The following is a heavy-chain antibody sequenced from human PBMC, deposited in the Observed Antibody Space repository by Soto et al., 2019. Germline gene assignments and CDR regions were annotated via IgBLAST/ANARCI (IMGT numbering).Heavy chain of an antibody. D-gene: IGHD2-2*03. CDR3: ARHGFHRDALDL. V-gene: IGHV3-7*03. CDR1: GFSFTNHW. CDR2: IKQDGGET. Sequence: EMQLEESGGGLVQPGGSRRLSCEASGFSFTNHWMSWVRQAPGKGLEWLANIKQDGGETYYLASVKGRFSISRDNAKDSVYLQMSGLRAEDTAVYYCARHGFHRDALDLWGQGTLVTVSS. J-gene: IGHJ3*01.